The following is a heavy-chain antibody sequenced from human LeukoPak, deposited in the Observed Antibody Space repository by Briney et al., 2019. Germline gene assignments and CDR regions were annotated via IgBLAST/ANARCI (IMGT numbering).Heavy chain of an antibody. J-gene: IGHJ4*02. D-gene: IGHD2-15*01. V-gene: IGHV4-34*01. CDR1: GGSFSGYY. CDR3: ARDRYCSCGSCPNFDY. CDR2: INHSGST. Sequence: SETLSLTCAVYGGSFSGYYWSWIRLPPGKGLEWIGEINHSGSTNYNPSLKSRVTISVDTSKNQFSLKLSSVTAADTAVYYCARDRYCSCGSCPNFDYWGQGTLVTVSS.